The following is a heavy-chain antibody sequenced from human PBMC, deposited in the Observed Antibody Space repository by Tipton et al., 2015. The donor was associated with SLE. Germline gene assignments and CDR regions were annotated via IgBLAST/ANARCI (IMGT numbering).Heavy chain of an antibody. CDR1: GYSFTSQW. J-gene: IGHJ6*03. Sequence: QLVQSGGEVKKPGESLKISCKGSGYSFTSQWIGWVRQMPGKGLEWMGIIYPGDSDTRYSPSFQGQVTISADKSISTAYLQWSSLKASDTAMYYCARQGYSSSWYWNYYYYMDVWGKGTTVTVSS. CDR2: IYPGDSDT. V-gene: IGHV5-51*01. CDR3: ARQGYSSSWYWNYYYYMDV. D-gene: IGHD6-13*01.